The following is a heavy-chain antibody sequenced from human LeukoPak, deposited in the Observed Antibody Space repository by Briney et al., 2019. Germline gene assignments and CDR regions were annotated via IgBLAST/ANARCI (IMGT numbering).Heavy chain of an antibody. CDR1: GFTFSSYG. CDR3: AKDRFITMVRGVPDY. CDR2: ISYDGSNK. V-gene: IGHV3-30*18. J-gene: IGHJ4*02. D-gene: IGHD3-10*01. Sequence: GRSLRLSCAASGFTFSSYGMHWVRQAPGKGLEWVAVISYDGSNKYYADSVKGRFTISRDNSKYTLYLQMNSLRAEDTAVYYCAKDRFITMVRGVPDYWGQGALVTVSS.